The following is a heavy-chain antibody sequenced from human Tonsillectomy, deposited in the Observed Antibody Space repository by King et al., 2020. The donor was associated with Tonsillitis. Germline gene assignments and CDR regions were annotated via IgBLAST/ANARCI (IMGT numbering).Heavy chain of an antibody. Sequence: VQLVESGGGLVQPGGSLRLSYAASGFTFSSYAMSWVRQAPGKGLEWVSGISGSGGSTYYADSVKGRFIISRDNSKNTLYLQMKSLRAEDTAVYYCAKAAQPNRDWYFDLWGRGTLVTVSS. CDR1: GFTFSSYA. CDR2: ISGSGGST. J-gene: IGHJ2*01. CDR3: AKAAQPNRDWYFDL. D-gene: IGHD1-14*01. V-gene: IGHV3-23*04.